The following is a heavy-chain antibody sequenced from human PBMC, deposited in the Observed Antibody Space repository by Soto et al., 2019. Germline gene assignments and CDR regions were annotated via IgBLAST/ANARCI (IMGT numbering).Heavy chain of an antibody. J-gene: IGHJ4*02. CDR2: IYWDDDK. CDR3: AHKVISGWDILTGYYNGYFDY. D-gene: IGHD3-9*01. Sequence: SGPTLVNPTQTLTLTCTFSGFSLSTSGVGVGWIRQPPGKALEWLALIYWDDDKRYSPSLKSRLTITKHTSKNQVVLTMTNMDPVDTATYYCAHKVISGWDILTGYYNGYFDYWGQGTLVTVSS. CDR1: GFSLSTSGVG. V-gene: IGHV2-5*02.